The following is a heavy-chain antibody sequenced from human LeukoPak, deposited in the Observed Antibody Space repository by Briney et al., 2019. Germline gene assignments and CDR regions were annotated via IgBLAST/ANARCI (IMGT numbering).Heavy chain of an antibody. Sequence: SETLSLTCTVSCASISRYYLSWIRQSPGKGLEWIGYIYSSGSSDCTPSLTILVTISVDTFKSQFSLKPSSVTAADTAVYYCAGGGYCSRANCFAPLFDYWGQGTLVTVSS. V-gene: IGHV4-59*01. CDR2: IYSSGSS. J-gene: IGHJ4*02. CDR1: CASISRYY. CDR3: AGGGYCSRANCFAPLFDY. D-gene: IGHD2-2*01.